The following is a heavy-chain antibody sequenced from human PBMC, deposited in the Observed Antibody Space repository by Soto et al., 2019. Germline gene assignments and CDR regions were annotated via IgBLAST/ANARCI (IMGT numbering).Heavy chain of an antibody. V-gene: IGHV1-69*13. CDR2: IIPVFGTT. CDR3: ARGGGPYVWFNEF. Sequence: SVKVSCKDSGGLFSSFAISWVRQAPGQGLEWMGGIIPVFGTTNYAQKFQGRVTITADESTNTAYMELSSLTSDDTAMYYCARGGGPYVWFNEFWGPGTQLTVSS. CDR1: GGLFSSFA. J-gene: IGHJ4*02. D-gene: IGHD3-16*01.